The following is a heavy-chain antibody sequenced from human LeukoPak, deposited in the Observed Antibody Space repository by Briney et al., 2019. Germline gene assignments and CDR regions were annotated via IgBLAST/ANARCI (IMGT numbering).Heavy chain of an antibody. CDR1: GFTFSSYA. Sequence: GGSLRLSCAASGFTFSSYAMSWVRQAPGKGLEWVSAISGSGGSTYYADSVKGRFTISRDNSKNTLYLQMNSLRAEDTAVYYCAKDTIFGVVITLFDYWGQGTLVTVSS. V-gene: IGHV3-23*01. CDR3: AKDTIFGVVITLFDY. D-gene: IGHD3-3*01. CDR2: ISGSGGST. J-gene: IGHJ4*02.